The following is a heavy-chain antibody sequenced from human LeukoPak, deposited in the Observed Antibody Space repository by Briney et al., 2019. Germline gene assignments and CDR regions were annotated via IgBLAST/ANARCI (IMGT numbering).Heavy chain of an antibody. Sequence: ASVKVSCKASGYTFTGYYMHWVRQAPGQGLEWMGWINPNSGGTNYAQKFQGRVTMTRDTSISTAYMELSRLRSDDTAVYYCARVTDYGGHEAWFDPWGQGTLVTVSS. D-gene: IGHD4-23*01. CDR3: ARVTDYGGHEAWFDP. CDR2: INPNSGGT. J-gene: IGHJ5*02. V-gene: IGHV1-2*02. CDR1: GYTFTGYY.